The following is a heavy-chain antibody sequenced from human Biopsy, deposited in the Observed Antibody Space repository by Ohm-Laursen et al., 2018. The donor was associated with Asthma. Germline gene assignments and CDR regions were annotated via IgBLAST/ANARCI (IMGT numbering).Heavy chain of an antibody. CDR1: GGSISSGGYY. CDR3: ARGIGLSGYDFWSGYSATPNWFDP. Sequence: TLSLTCTVSGGSISSGGYYWSWIRQHPGKGLEWIGYIYYSGSTCYNPSLKSRVTISVDTSKNQFSLKLSSVTAADTAVYYCARGIGLSGYDFWSGYSATPNWFDPWGQGTLVTVSS. D-gene: IGHD3-3*01. CDR2: IYYSGST. V-gene: IGHV4-31*03. J-gene: IGHJ5*02.